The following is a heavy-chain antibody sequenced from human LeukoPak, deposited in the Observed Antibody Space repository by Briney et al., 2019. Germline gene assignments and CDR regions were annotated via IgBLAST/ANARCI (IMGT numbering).Heavy chain of an antibody. J-gene: IGHJ4*02. CDR1: GYTFTNFY. V-gene: IGHV1-46*01. Sequence: GASVKVSCKASGYTFTNFYMHWVRQVPGQGLEWMGIINARGGSASSAQKFQGRVTLTRDTSTSTVYMELSRLRSEDTALYYCARDYHGSGSLTTFDYWGQGTLVTVSS. CDR3: ARDYHGSGSLTTFDY. D-gene: IGHD3-10*01. CDR2: INARGGSA.